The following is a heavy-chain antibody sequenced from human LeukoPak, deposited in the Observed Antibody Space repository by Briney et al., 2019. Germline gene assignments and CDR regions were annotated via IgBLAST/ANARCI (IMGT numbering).Heavy chain of an antibody. V-gene: IGHV3-74*01. CDR3: ARGAGTHFDY. D-gene: IGHD6-13*01. CDR2: INGDESST. J-gene: IGHJ4*02. CDR1: AFTFNTYW. Sequence: GGSLRLSCAASAFTFNTYWMHWVRQVPGRGLEWVSRINGDESSTNYADSVKGRFTISRDNSKNTLYLQMNSLRAEDTAVYYCARGAGTHFDYWGQGTLVTVSS.